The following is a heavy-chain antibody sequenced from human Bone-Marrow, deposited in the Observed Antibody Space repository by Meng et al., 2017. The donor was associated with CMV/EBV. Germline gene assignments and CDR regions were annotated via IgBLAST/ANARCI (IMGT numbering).Heavy chain of an antibody. CDR1: GYTFTNYD. V-gene: IGHV1-8*01. D-gene: IGHD6-6*01. Sequence: VSVKVSCKASGYTFTNYDINWVRQATGQGLEWMGWMNPKSGNTGYTQNFQGRVTMTWSTSVSTASMELSSLRSEDTAVYYCARSKRIAARWDWGQGTRVTVSS. CDR3: ARSKRIAARWD. J-gene: IGHJ4*02. CDR2: MNPKSGNT.